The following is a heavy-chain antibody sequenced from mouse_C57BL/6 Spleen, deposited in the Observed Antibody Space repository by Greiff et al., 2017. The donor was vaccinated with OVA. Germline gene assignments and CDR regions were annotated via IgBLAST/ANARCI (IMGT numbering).Heavy chain of an antibody. V-gene: IGHV5-17*01. CDR2: ISSGSSTI. CDR3: ARTYDYDGGAWFAY. D-gene: IGHD2-4*01. J-gene: IGHJ3*01. Sequence: EVNVVESGGGLVKPGGSLKLSCAASGFTFSDYGMHWVRQAPEKGLEWVAYISSGSSTIYYADTVKGRFTISRDNAKNTLFLQMTSLRSEDTAMYYCARTYDYDGGAWFAYWGQGTLVTVSA. CDR1: GFTFSDYG.